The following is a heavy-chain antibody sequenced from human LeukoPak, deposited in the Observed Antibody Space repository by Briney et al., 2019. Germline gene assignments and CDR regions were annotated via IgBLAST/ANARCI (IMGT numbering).Heavy chain of an antibody. V-gene: IGHV3-30*04. CDR1: GFTFSSYA. D-gene: IGHD5-18*01. CDR2: ISYDGSNK. CDR3: ARDPSTAMVTIFDY. J-gene: IGHJ4*02. Sequence: QPGGSLRLSYAASGFTFSSYAMHWVRQAPGKGLEWVAVISYDGSNKYYADSVKGRFTISRDNSKNTLYLQMNSLRAEDTAVYYCARDPSTAMVTIFDYWGQGTLVTVSS.